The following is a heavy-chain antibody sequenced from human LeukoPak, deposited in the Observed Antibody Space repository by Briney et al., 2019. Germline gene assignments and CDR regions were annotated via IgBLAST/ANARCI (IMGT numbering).Heavy chain of an antibody. J-gene: IGHJ4*02. CDR2: ISAYNHNT. V-gene: IGHV1-18*01. Sequence: ASVKVSCKASGYSFINFGLSWVRQAPGQGLEWMGWISAYNHNTNYAQKFQGRVTMIIDTSTTTVYMELRSLRSDDTAIYYCARDLMYCDTMSCYDGDFDYWGQGTPVTVSS. CDR3: ARDLMYCDTMSCYDGDFDY. CDR1: GYSFINFG. D-gene: IGHD2-2*01.